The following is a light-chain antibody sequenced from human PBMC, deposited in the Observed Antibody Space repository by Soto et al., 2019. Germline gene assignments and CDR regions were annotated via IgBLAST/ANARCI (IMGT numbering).Light chain of an antibody. V-gene: IGKV3-11*01. CDR2: QTS. CDR1: QYINTR. Sequence: EIVLTQSPATLSSFPGDRVTLSCRAGQYINTRLAWYHHRPGQAPRLLIYQTSIRAAGIPARFSASGSGTDFPLTLSDVQPEDFALYYCHQRQSWPRTFGQGTKVDI. J-gene: IGKJ1*01. CDR3: HQRQSWPRT.